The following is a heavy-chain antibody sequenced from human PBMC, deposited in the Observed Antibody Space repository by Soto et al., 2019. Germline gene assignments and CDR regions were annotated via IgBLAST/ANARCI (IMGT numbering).Heavy chain of an antibody. CDR3: ARRRDGYNWDY. CDR1: GGSIGSYY. V-gene: IGHV4-59*01. Sequence: QVQLQESGPGLVKPSETLSLTCTVSGGSIGSYYWSWIRQPPGKGLEWIGYIYYSGSTNYNPSLKSRVTISVDTSKNQFSLKLSSVTAADTAVYYCARRRDGYNWDYWGQGTLVTVSS. CDR2: IYYSGST. D-gene: IGHD1-1*01. J-gene: IGHJ4*02.